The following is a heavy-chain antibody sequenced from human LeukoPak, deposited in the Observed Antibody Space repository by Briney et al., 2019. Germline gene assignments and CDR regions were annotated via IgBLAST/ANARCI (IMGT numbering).Heavy chain of an antibody. D-gene: IGHD3-16*01. Sequence: SETLSLTCTVSGDSISSGSYYWSWIRQPAGKGLEWIGRIYSSGSTNGSTNYNPSLKSRVTISVDTSKNQFSLQLNSVTAADTAVYYCARVKHDYVWGSPPTYGFDIWGQGTMVTVPS. CDR3: ARVKHDYVWGSPPTYGFDI. CDR1: GDSISSGSYY. J-gene: IGHJ3*02. V-gene: IGHV4-61*02. CDR2: IYSSGSTNGST.